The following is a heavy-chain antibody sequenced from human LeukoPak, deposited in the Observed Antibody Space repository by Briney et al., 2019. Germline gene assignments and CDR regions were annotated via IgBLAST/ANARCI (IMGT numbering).Heavy chain of an antibody. J-gene: IGHJ4*02. CDR1: GFTFSSYA. Sequence: GGALRLSCAASGFTFSSYAMSWVRQAPGKGLEWVSAICGSGGSTYYADSVKGRFTISRDNSKNTLYLQMNSLRAEDTAVYYCAKGINAWVRGVYDYWGQGTLVTVSS. D-gene: IGHD3-10*01. CDR2: ICGSGGST. CDR3: AKGINAWVRGVYDY. V-gene: IGHV3-23*01.